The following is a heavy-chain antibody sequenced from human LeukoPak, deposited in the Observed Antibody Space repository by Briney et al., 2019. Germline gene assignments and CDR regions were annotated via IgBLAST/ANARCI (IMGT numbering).Heavy chain of an antibody. CDR2: IHTSGST. D-gene: IGHD3-22*01. V-gene: IGHV4-4*09. Sequence: SETLCLTCTVSGDSISNYYWSWIRQTPGKGLEWIGYIHTSGSTYYNPSLKSRVTISVDTSKNQFSLKLSSVTAADTAVYYCARGYYDTSAYSNPFDFWGQGTLVTVSS. CDR3: ARGYYDTSAYSNPFDF. J-gene: IGHJ4*02. CDR1: GDSISNYY.